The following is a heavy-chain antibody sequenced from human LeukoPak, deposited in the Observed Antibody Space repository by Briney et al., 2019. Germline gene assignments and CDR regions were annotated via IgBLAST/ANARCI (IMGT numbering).Heavy chain of an antibody. CDR3: ASINSSSRRAFGY. V-gene: IGHV4-34*01. J-gene: IGHJ4*02. D-gene: IGHD6-6*01. CDR2: INHSGST. Sequence: SETLSLTCAVYGGSFSGYYWSWIRQPPGKGLEWIGEINHSGSTNYNPSLKSRVTISVDTSKNQFSLKLSSVTAADTAVYYCASINSSSRRAFGYWGQGTLVTVSP. CDR1: GGSFSGYY.